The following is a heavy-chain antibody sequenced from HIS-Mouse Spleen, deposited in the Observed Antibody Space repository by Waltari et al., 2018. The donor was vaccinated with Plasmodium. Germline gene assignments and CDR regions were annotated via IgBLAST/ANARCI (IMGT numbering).Heavy chain of an antibody. CDR3: ARDPPLSITGDLDAFDI. D-gene: IGHD7-27*01. CDR1: GFTFSRYT. V-gene: IGHV3-21*01. J-gene: IGHJ3*02. CDR2: ISSSSSYI. Sequence: EVQLVESGGGLVKPGGSLGLSCAASGFTFSRYTMHWVRQAPGKGLEWVSSISSSSSYIYYADSVKGRFTISRDNAKNSLYLQMNSLRAEDTAVYYCARDPPLSITGDLDAFDIWGQGTMVTVSS.